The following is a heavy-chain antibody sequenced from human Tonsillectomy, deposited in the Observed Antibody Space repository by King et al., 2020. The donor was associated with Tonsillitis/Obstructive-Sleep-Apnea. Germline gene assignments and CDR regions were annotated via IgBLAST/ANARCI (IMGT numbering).Heavy chain of an antibody. Sequence: QLVQSGAEVKKPGSSVKVSCKASGGTFSSYAISWVRQAPGQGLEWMGGIIPILAIANYAQKVQGRVTITADKSTSTASMELSSLRSEDTAVYYCASVDDSCGYYYVYFDYWGQGTLVTVSS. D-gene: IGHD3-22*01. CDR2: IIPILAIA. V-gene: IGHV1-69*10. CDR1: GGTFSSYA. J-gene: IGHJ4*02. CDR3: ASVDDSCGYYYVYFDY.